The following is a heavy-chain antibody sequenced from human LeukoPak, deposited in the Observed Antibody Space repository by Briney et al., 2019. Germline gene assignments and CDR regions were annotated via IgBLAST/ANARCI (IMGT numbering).Heavy chain of an antibody. J-gene: IGHJ3*02. CDR2: INAGNGNT. D-gene: IGHD4-23*01. V-gene: IGHV1-3*01. Sequence: ASVKVSCKASGYTFTSYAMHWVRQAPGQRLEWMGWINAGNGNTNYAQKVQGRVTMTTDTSTNTAYMELRSLRSDDTAVYYCARDAGNDAFDIWGQGTMVTVSS. CDR3: ARDAGNDAFDI. CDR1: GYTFTSYA.